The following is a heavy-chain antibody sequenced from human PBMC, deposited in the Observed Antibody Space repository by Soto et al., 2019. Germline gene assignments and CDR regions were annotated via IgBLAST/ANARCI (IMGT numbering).Heavy chain of an antibody. J-gene: IGHJ4*02. V-gene: IGHV3-30-3*01. D-gene: IGHD2-21*01. CDR1: GFSFSSYA. CDR3: ARSQRQVWSDY. Sequence: QVQLVEAGGGVVQPGKSLRLSCATSGFSFSSYAMHWVRQAPGKGLDWVAAISNDGSKKYHADSVKGRFTISRDNSKKTLYLQMNSLRAEDTAVSYCARSQRQVWSDYWGQGTLVTVSS. CDR2: ISNDGSKK.